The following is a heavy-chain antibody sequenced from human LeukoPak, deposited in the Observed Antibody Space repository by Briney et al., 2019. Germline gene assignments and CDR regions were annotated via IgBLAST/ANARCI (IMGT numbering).Heavy chain of an antibody. V-gene: IGHV3-21*01. CDR1: GFTFSSYS. J-gene: IGHJ6*04. D-gene: IGHD6-13*01. CDR3: ARSGIGQQTDV. Sequence: GRSLRLSCAASGFTFSSYSMNWVRQAPGKGLEWVSSISSSSSYIYYADSVEGRFTISRDNAKNSLYLQMNSLRAEDTAVYYCARSGIGQQTDVWGKGTTVTVSS. CDR2: ISSSSSYI.